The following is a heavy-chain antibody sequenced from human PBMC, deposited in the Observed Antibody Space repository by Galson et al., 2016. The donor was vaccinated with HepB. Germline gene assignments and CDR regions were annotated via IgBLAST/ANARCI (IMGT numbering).Heavy chain of an antibody. CDR1: GFTFSNYT. V-gene: IGHV3-30*18. J-gene: IGHJ4*02. CDR3: AKAPRGSYCFDY. Sequence: SLRLSCAASGFTFSNYTMHWVRQAPGKGLEWVAVVSYYGNYKYYTDSVKGRFTISRDNSRNTLFLQMNSLRFEDTALYYCAKAPRGSYCFDYWGQGTLVTVSS. CDR2: VSYYGNYK. D-gene: IGHD1-26*01.